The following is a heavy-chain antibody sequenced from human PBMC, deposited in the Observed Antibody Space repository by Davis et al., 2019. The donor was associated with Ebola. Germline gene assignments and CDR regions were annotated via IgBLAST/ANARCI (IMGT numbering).Heavy chain of an antibody. D-gene: IGHD3-22*01. CDR1: GGSISSYY. Sequence: SETLSLTCTVSGGSISSYYWSWIRQPPGKGLEWIGYIYYSGSTNYNPSLKSRVTISVDTSKNQFSLKLSSVTAADTAVYYCARKSYYYDSSGYHRGAFDIWGQRTMVTVSS. V-gene: IGHV4-59*01. CDR3: ARKSYYYDSSGYHRGAFDI. J-gene: IGHJ3*02. CDR2: IYYSGST.